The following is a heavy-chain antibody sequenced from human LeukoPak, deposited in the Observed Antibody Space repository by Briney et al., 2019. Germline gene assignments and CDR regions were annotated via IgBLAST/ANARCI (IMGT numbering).Heavy chain of an antibody. D-gene: IGHD2-2*02. CDR2: INPSGGST. Sequence: GASVKVSCKASGYTFTSYYMHWVRQAPGQGLEWMGIINPSGGSTSYAQKFQGRVTMTRDMSTSTVYMELSSLRSEDTAVYYCARARYCSSTSCYTRMAFDIWGQGTTVTVSS. J-gene: IGHJ3*02. V-gene: IGHV1-46*01. CDR3: ARARYCSSTSCYTRMAFDI. CDR1: GYTFTSYY.